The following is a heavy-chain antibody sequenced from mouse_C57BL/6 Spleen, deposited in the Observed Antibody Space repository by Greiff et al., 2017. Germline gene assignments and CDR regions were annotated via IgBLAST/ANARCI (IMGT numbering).Heavy chain of an antibody. J-gene: IGHJ4*01. Sequence: QVQLKESGAELVKPGASVKISCKASGYAFSSYWMNWVKQRPGKGLEWIGQIYPGDGDTNYNGKFKGKATLTADKSSSTAYMQLSSLTSEDSAVYFCARGGYYYGSSYYAMDYWGQGTSVTVSS. V-gene: IGHV1-80*01. CDR1: GYAFSSYW. CDR2: IYPGDGDT. CDR3: ARGGYYYGSSYYAMDY. D-gene: IGHD1-1*01.